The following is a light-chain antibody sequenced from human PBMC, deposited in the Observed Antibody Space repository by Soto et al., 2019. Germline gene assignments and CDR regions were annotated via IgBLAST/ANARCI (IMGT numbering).Light chain of an antibody. V-gene: IGKV1-5*01. Sequence: DIQMTQSPSTLSASVGDRVTITCRASQSISSWLAWYQQKPGKALKLLIYDASSLESGVPSSFSGSGSGTEFTLTISSLHPDDFATYYCQQYNNYSTFGQGTKLEIK. CDR2: DAS. J-gene: IGKJ2*01. CDR3: QQYNNYST. CDR1: QSISSW.